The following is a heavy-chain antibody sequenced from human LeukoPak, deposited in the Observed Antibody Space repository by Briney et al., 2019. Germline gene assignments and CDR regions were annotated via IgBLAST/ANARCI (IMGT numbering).Heavy chain of an antibody. D-gene: IGHD6-13*01. Sequence: GGSLRLSCAASGFTFSSYGMHWVRQAPGKGLEWVAVISYDGSNKYYADSVKGRFTISRDNSKNTLYLQMNSLRAEDTAVYYCARDPYSSSEGYFDYWGQGTLVTVSS. CDR2: ISYDGSNK. V-gene: IGHV3-30*03. J-gene: IGHJ4*02. CDR3: ARDPYSSSEGYFDY. CDR1: GFTFSSYG.